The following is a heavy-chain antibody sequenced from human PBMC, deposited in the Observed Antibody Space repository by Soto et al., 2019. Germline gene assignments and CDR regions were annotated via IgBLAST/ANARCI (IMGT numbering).Heavy chain of an antibody. CDR1: GYTFTSYY. Sequence: QVQLVQSGAEVKKPGASVKVSCKASGYTFTSYYMHWVRQAPGQVLEWMGIINPSGGSTRYAQKFQGRVTMTRDTSKSKVYMELSSLRSEETAVYYCARASIAARRVLYYGMDVWGQGTTVTVSS. J-gene: IGHJ6*02. CDR2: INPSGGST. V-gene: IGHV1-46*01. CDR3: ARASIAARRVLYYGMDV. D-gene: IGHD6-6*01.